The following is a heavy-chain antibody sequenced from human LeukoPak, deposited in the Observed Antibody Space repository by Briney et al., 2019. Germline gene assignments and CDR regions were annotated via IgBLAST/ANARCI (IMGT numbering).Heavy chain of an antibody. Sequence: GGSLGLSCAASGFTFSNYALSWVRQAPGKGLEWVSCISYSGSTHYTDSVKGRFTISRDNPKNTLYLKMNSLRAEDTAVYYCAKSPGGSGIAYGSDVWGQGTTVTVSS. CDR1: GFTFSNYA. V-gene: IGHV3-23*01. CDR3: AKSPGGSGIAYGSDV. CDR2: ISYSGST. D-gene: IGHD6-13*01. J-gene: IGHJ6*02.